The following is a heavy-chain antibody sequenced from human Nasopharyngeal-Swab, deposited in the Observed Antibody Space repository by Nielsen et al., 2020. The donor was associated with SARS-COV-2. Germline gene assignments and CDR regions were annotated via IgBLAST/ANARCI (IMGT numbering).Heavy chain of an antibody. CDR1: GGSISSGGYY. CDR3: ARDLGGATPNWFDP. J-gene: IGHJ5*02. CDR2: TYYSGST. Sequence: LRLSCTVSGGSISSGGYYWSWIRQHPGKGLEWIGYTYYSGSTYYNPSLKSRVTISVDTSKNQFSLKLSSVTAADTAVYYCARDLGGATPNWFDPWGQGTLVTVSS. D-gene: IGHD5-12*01. V-gene: IGHV4-31*03.